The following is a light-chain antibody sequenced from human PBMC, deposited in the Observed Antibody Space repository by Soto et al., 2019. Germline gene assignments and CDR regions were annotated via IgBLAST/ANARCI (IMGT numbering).Light chain of an antibody. CDR2: DVN. CDR1: SSDVGGYNY. V-gene: IGLV2-14*01. Sequence: QSALTQPASVSGSPGQSITISCTGTSSDVGGYNYVSWYQQHPGKAPKLMIYDVNNRPSGVSNRFSGSKSGNTASLTISGLQAEDEADYYCSSYISSSAYVIFGGGTKLTVL. CDR3: SSYISSSAYVI. J-gene: IGLJ2*01.